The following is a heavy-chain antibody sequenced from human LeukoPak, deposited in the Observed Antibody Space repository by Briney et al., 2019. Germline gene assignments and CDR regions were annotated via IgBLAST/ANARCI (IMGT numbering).Heavy chain of an antibody. V-gene: IGHV3-30*03. D-gene: IGHD6-19*01. CDR3: AREPSIAVPGTGYYYYGMDV. Sequence: GGSLRLSCTASGFTFSSYGMHWVRQAPGKGLEWVAVISYDGSNKYYVDSVEGRFTISRDNSKNTLYLQMNSLRAEDTAVYYCAREPSIAVPGTGYYYYGMDVWGQGTTVTVSS. CDR2: ISYDGSNK. CDR1: GFTFSSYG. J-gene: IGHJ6*02.